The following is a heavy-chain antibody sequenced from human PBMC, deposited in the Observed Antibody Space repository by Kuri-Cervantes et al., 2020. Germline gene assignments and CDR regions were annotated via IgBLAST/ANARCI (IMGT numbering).Heavy chain of an antibody. CDR2: INAGNGNT. CDR1: GGTFSGYA. CDR3: ARAALRYFPLPY. J-gene: IGHJ4*02. V-gene: IGHV1-3*01. Sequence: ASVKVSCKASGGTFSGYAISWVRQAPGQRLEWMGWINAGNGNTKYSQKFQGRVTITRDTSASTAYMELSSLRSEDTAVYYCARAALRYFPLPYWGQGTLVTVSS. D-gene: IGHD3-9*01.